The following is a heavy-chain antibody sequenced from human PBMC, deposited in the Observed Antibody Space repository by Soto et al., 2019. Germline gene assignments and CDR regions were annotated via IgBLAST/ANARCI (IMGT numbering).Heavy chain of an antibody. Sequence: SVKVSCKASGGTFSSYAISWVRQAPGQGLEWMGGIIPIFGTANYAQKFQGRVTITADESTSTAYMELSSLRSEDTAVYYCAREVEDIVVVPAATYGMDVWGQGTTVTVSS. CDR2: IIPIFGTA. V-gene: IGHV1-69*13. CDR1: GGTFSSYA. J-gene: IGHJ6*02. CDR3: AREVEDIVVVPAATYGMDV. D-gene: IGHD2-2*01.